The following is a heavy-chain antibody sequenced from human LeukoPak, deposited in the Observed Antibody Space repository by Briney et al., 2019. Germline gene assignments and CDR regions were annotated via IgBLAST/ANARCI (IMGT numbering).Heavy chain of an antibody. Sequence: SETLSLTCTVSGGSISSYYWSWIRQPPGKGLEWIGYIYYSGSTNYNPSLKSRVTISVDTSKNQFSLKLSSVTAADTAVYYCARVSGTGTSFDHWGQGTLVTVSS. D-gene: IGHD1-7*01. CDR3: ARVSGTGTSFDH. J-gene: IGHJ4*02. V-gene: IGHV4-59*01. CDR1: GGSISSYY. CDR2: IYYSGST.